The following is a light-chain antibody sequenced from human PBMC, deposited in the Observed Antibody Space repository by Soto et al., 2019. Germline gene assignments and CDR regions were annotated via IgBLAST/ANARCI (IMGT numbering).Light chain of an antibody. Sequence: EIVMTQSPATLSLSPGDRATLFCRASQSVTNNYLAWYQQKPGLAPRLLIYGSSIRATGIPDRFSGSGSGAEFTLTINSLQSEDFAVYYCQPYNNWPLTFGGGTKVDIK. CDR1: QSVTNN. V-gene: IGKV3D-15*01. CDR2: GSS. J-gene: IGKJ4*01. CDR3: QPYNNWPLT.